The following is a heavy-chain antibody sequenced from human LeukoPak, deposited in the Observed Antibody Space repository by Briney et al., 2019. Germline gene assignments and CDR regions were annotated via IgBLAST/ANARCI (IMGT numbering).Heavy chain of an antibody. CDR2: ISSSSSYI. CDR3: AKDGVGATWGGWDY. Sequence: GGSLRLSCAASGFTFSSYSMNWVRQAPGKGLEWVSSISSSSSYIYYADSVKGRFTISRDNSKNTLYLQMNSLRAEDTAVYYCAKDGVGATWGGWDYWGQGTLVTVSS. V-gene: IGHV3-21*01. J-gene: IGHJ4*02. D-gene: IGHD1-26*01. CDR1: GFTFSSYS.